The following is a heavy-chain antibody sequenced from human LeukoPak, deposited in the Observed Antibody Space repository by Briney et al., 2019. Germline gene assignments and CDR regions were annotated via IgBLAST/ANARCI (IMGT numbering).Heavy chain of an antibody. J-gene: IGHJ1*01. V-gene: IGHV4-4*02. Sequence: PSGTLSLTCAVSGGPISSSNWWSWVRQPPGKGLEWIGKIYHSGSTNYNPSLKSRVTISVDKSKNQFSLKLSSVTAADTAVYYCARGHSSGWSPETHEYFQHWGQGTLVTVSS. CDR3: ARGHSSGWSPETHEYFQH. CDR2: IYHSGST. CDR1: GGPISSSNW. D-gene: IGHD6-19*01.